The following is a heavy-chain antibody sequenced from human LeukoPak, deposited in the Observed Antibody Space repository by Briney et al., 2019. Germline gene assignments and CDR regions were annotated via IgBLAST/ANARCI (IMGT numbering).Heavy chain of an antibody. CDR3: ARVSSSWYDAFDI. J-gene: IGHJ3*02. Sequence: GGSLRLSCAASGFTFSSYWMQWVRQAPGKGLVWVSRINSDGSSTSYADSVKGRFTISRDNAKNTLYLQMNSLRAEDTAVYYCARVSSSWYDAFDIWGQGTMVTVSS. CDR1: GFTFSSYW. V-gene: IGHV3-74*01. CDR2: INSDGSST. D-gene: IGHD6-13*01.